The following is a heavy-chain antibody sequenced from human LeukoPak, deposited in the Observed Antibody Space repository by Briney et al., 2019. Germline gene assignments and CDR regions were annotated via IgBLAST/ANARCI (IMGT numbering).Heavy chain of an antibody. Sequence: GGSLRLSCAASGFTFSSFGMHWVRQAPGKGLEWVAVIWYDGSNKYYVDSVKGRFTISRDNSKNTVYLQMNSLRAEDTAVYYCVRGGCASTSCYDGWGQGTLVTVSS. CDR1: GFTFSSFG. CDR2: IWYDGSNK. J-gene: IGHJ4*02. V-gene: IGHV3-33*01. CDR3: VRGGCASTSCYDG. D-gene: IGHD2-2*01.